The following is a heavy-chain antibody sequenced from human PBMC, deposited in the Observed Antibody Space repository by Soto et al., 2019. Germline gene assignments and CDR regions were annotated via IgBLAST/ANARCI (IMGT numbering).Heavy chain of an antibody. Sequence: SETLALSCVVSNFSISSGYYWCWIRQSPGKGLEWIASIYRSGTTSYNPSLKSRVTISVDPSKNQFSLMLTAVTAADTAVYYCARTHSGSYYSVFNYWGRGSLVTV. V-gene: IGHV4-38-2*01. CDR3: ARTHSGSYYSVFNY. CDR2: IYRSGTT. CDR1: NFSISSGYY. D-gene: IGHD1-26*01. J-gene: IGHJ4*02.